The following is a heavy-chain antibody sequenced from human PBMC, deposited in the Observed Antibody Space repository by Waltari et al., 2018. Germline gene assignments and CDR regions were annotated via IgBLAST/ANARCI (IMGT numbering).Heavy chain of an antibody. CDR3: ARDGDFWSGYYPDYYYYYMDV. V-gene: IGHV3-30-3*01. D-gene: IGHD3-3*01. Sequence: QVQLVESGGGVVQPGRSLRLSCAASGFTFSSYAMHWVRQAPGKGLEWVAVISYDGSNKYYADSVKGRFTISRDNSKNTLYLQMNSLRAEDTAVYYCARDGDFWSGYYPDYYYYYMDVWGKGTTVTVSS. CDR1: GFTFSSYA. CDR2: ISYDGSNK. J-gene: IGHJ6*03.